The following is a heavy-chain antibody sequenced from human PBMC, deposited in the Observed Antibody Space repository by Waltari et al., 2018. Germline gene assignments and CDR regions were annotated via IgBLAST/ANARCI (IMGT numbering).Heavy chain of an antibody. Sequence: EVQLVESGGGLVQPGVSLSLSCAASVFTFSDHYMDWVRQAPGKGLEWVGRNRNKANSYTTEYAASVKGRFTVSRDEARDSLYLQMTSLKTEDTAVYYCARGYHSFDVWGQGTMVTVSS. J-gene: IGHJ3*01. D-gene: IGHD1-20*01. CDR1: VFTFSDHY. CDR3: ARGYHSFDV. CDR2: NRNKANSYTT. V-gene: IGHV3-72*01.